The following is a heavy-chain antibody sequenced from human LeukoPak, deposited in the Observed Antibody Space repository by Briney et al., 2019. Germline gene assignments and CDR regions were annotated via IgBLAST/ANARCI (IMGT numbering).Heavy chain of an antibody. CDR2: INTSGRT. CDR1: GGSITSGSYY. V-gene: IGHV4-61*02. D-gene: IGHD6-19*01. J-gene: IGHJ5*02. CDR3: ARIVGVAGTRWFDP. Sequence: PSETLSLTCTVSGGSITSGSYYWSWIRQPAGKGLEWIGRINTSGRTNYNPSLKSRVTMSVDTSRNQFSLKLSSVTAADTAVYYCARIVGVAGTRWFDPWGQGTLVTVSS.